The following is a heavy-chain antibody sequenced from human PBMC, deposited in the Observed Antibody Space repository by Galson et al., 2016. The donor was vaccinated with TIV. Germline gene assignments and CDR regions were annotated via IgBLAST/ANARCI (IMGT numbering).Heavy chain of an antibody. CDR1: GFTFSDYW. J-gene: IGHJ4*02. CDR2: INQDGTQK. D-gene: IGHD5-12*01. Sequence: SLRLSCAASGFTFSDYWMLWVRHAPGKGLEWVAHINQDGTQKYHLGSVKGRFTISRDNARNSVYLQMNSPRVDDTALYYCTRGSPFVAYWGQGILVTVSS. V-gene: IGHV3-7*03. CDR3: TRGSPFVAY.